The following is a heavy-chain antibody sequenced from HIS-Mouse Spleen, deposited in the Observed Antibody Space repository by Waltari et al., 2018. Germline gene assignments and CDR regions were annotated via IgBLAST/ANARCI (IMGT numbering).Heavy chain of an antibody. CDR1: GYTFTSYY. V-gene: IGHV1-8*01. J-gene: IGHJ3*02. D-gene: IGHD4-4*01. CDR3: ARPYSNYVRDDAFDI. CDR2: MNPNSGNT. Sequence: QVQLVQSGAEVKKPGASVKVSCKASGYTFTSYYINWVLQPTGQGLEWMGWMNPNSGNTGYAQKFQGRVTMTRNTSISTAYMELSSLRSEDTAVYYCARPYSNYVRDDAFDIWGQGTMVTVSS.